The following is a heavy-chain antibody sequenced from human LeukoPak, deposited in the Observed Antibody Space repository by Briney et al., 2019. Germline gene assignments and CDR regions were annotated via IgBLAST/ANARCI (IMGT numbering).Heavy chain of an antibody. CDR2: ISGSGGST. Sequence: GASLRLSCAVSGFTFSSYAMSWVRQAPGKGLEWVSAISGSGGSTHYADSVKGRFTISRDNSKNTLYLQMNSLRAEDTAVYYCAKDLAPTPTYYYDSSGYYPFEFDYWGQGTLVTVSS. D-gene: IGHD3-22*01. J-gene: IGHJ4*02. CDR1: GFTFSSYA. V-gene: IGHV3-23*01. CDR3: AKDLAPTPTYYYDSSGYYPFEFDY.